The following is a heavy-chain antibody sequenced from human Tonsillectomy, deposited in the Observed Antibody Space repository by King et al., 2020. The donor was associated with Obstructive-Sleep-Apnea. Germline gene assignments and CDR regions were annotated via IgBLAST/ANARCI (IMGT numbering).Heavy chain of an antibody. Sequence: VQLQESGPGLVKPSGTLSLTCAVSGGSISSSNWWSWVRQPPGKGLEGIGEIFHSGTTNYNPSLNSRVTISLDKSKNQFSLKLSSVTAADTAVYYCARDSSGYSYEDYWGQGTLVTVSS. CDR1: GGSISSSNW. V-gene: IGHV4-4*02. CDR3: ARDSSGYSYEDY. J-gene: IGHJ4*02. D-gene: IGHD5-18*01. CDR2: IFHSGTT.